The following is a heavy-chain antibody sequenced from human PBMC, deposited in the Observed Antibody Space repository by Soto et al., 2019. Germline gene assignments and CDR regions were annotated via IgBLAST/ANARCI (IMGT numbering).Heavy chain of an antibody. D-gene: IGHD3-9*01. V-gene: IGHV3-30-3*01. CDR1: GFTFSSYA. CDR3: AREGLRYFDWFKGGMDV. Sequence: QVQLVESGGGVVQPGRSLRLSCAASGFTFSSYAMHWVRQAPGKGLEWVAVISYDGSNKYYADSVKGRFTISRDNSKNTLYLQMNSMRAEDTAVYYCAREGLRYFDWFKGGMDVWGQGTTVTVSS. J-gene: IGHJ6*02. CDR2: ISYDGSNK.